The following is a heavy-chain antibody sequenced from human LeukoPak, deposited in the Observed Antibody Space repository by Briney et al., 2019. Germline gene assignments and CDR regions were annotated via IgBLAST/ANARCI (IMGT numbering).Heavy chain of an antibody. CDR1: GGSISSSSPYY. CDR3: VKHTHSGYDLSH. D-gene: IGHD5-12*01. V-gene: IGHV4-39*01. Sequence: SETLSLTCTVSGGSISSSSPYYWGWISQPPGKGLEWIGSMYYSGSTYYNPSLKGRVTIFVDTSKNQFSLKVRSVAAADTAVYYCVKHTHSGYDLSHWGQGTLVTVSS. J-gene: IGHJ4*02. CDR2: MYYSGST.